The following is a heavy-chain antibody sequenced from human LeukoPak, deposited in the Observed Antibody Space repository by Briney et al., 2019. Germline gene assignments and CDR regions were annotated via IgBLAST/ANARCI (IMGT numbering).Heavy chain of an antibody. CDR3: ARQSWYYDILTGYYISDAFDI. CDR1: GYSFTSYW. CDR2: IYPGDSDT. V-gene: IGHV5-51*01. D-gene: IGHD3-9*01. J-gene: IGHJ3*02. Sequence: GESLKISCKGSGYSFTSYWIGWVRQMPGKGLEWMGIIYPGDSDTRYSPSFQGQVTISADKSISTAYLQWSSLKASDTAMYYCARQSWYYDILTGYYISDAFDIWGQGTMVTVSS.